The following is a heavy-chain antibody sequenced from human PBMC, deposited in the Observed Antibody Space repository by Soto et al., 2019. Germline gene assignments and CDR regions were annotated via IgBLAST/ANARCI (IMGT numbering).Heavy chain of an antibody. CDR3: ARRRYYSSVWTYYYGMDV. Sequence: SETLSLTCTVSGGSISSSSYYWGWIRQPPGKGLEWIGSIYYSGSTYYNPSLKSRVTISVDTSKNQFSLKLSSVTAADTAVYYCARRRYYSSVWTYYYGMDVWGQGTTVTVSS. CDR1: GGSISSSSYY. V-gene: IGHV4-39*01. CDR2: IYYSGST. D-gene: IGHD6-19*01. J-gene: IGHJ6*02.